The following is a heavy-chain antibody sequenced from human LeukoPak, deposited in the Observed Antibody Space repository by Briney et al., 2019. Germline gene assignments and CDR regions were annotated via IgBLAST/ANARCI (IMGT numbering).Heavy chain of an antibody. CDR1: GYNFPSYW. D-gene: IGHD4-17*01. CDR2: IDPSDSYT. V-gene: IGHV5-10-1*01. Sequence: GESLKISCQSFGYNFPSYWITWVRHMPGKGLEWMGMIDPSDSYTNYNPSFQGHVTISTDKSISTAYLQWSSLKASDSAIYYCATHGDYGDYFDYWGQGTLLTVSS. CDR3: ATHGDYGDYFDY. J-gene: IGHJ4*02.